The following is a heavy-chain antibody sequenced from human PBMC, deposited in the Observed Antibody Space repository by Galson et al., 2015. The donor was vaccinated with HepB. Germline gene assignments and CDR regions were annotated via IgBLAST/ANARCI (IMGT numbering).Heavy chain of an antibody. V-gene: IGHV3-64D*06. CDR3: VRDTEYSSSQASAFEI. Sequence: SLRLSCAGSGFTFSSYGIHWVRQAPGKGLEYVSGISSNGGSTYYADSVKARFTISRDNSKNTVYFHMSSLRAEDTAVYYCVRDTEYSSSQASAFEIWGQGTMVTVSS. D-gene: IGHD6-13*01. CDR1: GFTFSSYG. CDR2: ISSNGGST. J-gene: IGHJ3*02.